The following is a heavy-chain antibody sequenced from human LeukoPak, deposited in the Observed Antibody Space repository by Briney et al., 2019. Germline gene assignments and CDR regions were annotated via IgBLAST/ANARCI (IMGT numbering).Heavy chain of an antibody. CDR2: IYPNSGGT. V-gene: IGHV1-2*02. D-gene: IGHD3-10*01. Sequence: ASVKVSCKASGYTLTGNYIHWVRQAPGEGLEWMGWIYPNSGGTNYAQKFQGRVTVTRDTSISTAYMELSRLRSDDTAVYYCAREAYDSGSFRTDYYYMDVWGKGTTVTISS. CDR1: GYTLTGNY. J-gene: IGHJ6*03. CDR3: AREAYDSGSFRTDYYYMDV.